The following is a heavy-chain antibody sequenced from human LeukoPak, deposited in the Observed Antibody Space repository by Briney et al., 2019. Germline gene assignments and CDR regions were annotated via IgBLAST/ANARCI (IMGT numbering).Heavy chain of an antibody. CDR3: ATEGFTYGYHGIDI. D-gene: IGHD5-18*01. CDR1: GFTFSNAW. CDR2: IKTKTNGGTA. V-gene: IGHV3-15*01. J-gene: IGHJ3*02. Sequence: GGSLRLSCAASGFTFSNAWMSWVRRAPGKGLDWVGRIKTKTNGGTADYSPPVKGRCTISRDDSKNTLYLQMNSLKTDDTAVYYCATEGFTYGYHGIDIWGQGTIVTVSS.